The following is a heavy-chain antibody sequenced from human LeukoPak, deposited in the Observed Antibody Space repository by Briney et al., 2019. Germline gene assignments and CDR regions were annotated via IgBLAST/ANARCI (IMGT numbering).Heavy chain of an antibody. CDR1: GFTFCSYE. J-gene: IGHJ6*04. CDR3: AELGITMIGGV. Sequence: GGSLRLSCAASGFTFCSYEMNWVRQAPGKGLEWVSYISSSGSTIYYADSVKGRFTISRDNAKNSLYLQMNSLRAEDTAVYYCAELGITMIGGVWGKGTTVTISS. D-gene: IGHD3-10*02. CDR2: ISSSGSTI. V-gene: IGHV3-48*03.